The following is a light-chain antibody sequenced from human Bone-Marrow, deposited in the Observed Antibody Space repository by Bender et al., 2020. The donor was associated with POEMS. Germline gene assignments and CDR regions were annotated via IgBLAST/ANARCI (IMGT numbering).Light chain of an antibody. J-gene: IGLJ1*01. V-gene: IGLV2-14*03. Sequence: QSALTQPASVSGSPGQSITISCTGTSSDVGAYNYVSWYQHHPGKAPKLMIYDVSNRPSGVSFRFSGSKSGNTASLTISGLQAEDEAKYYCSSYTSSNKIFVFGTGTEVIVL. CDR1: SSDVGAYNY. CDR2: DVS. CDR3: SSYTSSNKIFV.